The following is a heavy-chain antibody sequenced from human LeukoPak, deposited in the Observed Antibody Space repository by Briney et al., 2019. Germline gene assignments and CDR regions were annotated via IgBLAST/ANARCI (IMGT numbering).Heavy chain of an antibody. Sequence: TPSETLSLTCTVSGYFISSGYYWGWIRQPPGKGLEWIGSIYHSGSTYYNPSLKSRVTISVDTSKNQFSLKLSSVTAADTAVYYCARDPPTALDYWGQGTLVTVSS. CDR1: GYFISSGYY. V-gene: IGHV4-38-2*02. J-gene: IGHJ4*02. CDR3: ARDPPTALDY. D-gene: IGHD5-18*01. CDR2: IYHSGST.